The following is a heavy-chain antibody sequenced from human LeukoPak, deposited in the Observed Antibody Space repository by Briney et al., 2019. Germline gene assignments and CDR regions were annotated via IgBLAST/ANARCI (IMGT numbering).Heavy chain of an antibody. Sequence: GGSLRLSCAASGFTVSSNYMSWVRQAPGKGVEWVSVIYSGGSTYYSESVKGRITISRENSKNTLYLQMNSLRAEDTAVYYCASESGEDSEDAFDIWGQGTMVTVSS. CDR1: GFTVSSNY. V-gene: IGHV3-66*02. J-gene: IGHJ3*02. CDR3: ASESGEDSEDAFDI. D-gene: IGHD1-26*01. CDR2: IYSGGST.